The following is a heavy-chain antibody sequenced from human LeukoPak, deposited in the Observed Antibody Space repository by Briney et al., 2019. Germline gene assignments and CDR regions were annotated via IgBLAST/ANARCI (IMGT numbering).Heavy chain of an antibody. J-gene: IGHJ4*02. Sequence: PSGTLSLTCAVSGDSLSSNNWWSWVRQPPGKGLEWIGEIYHSGISNYNPTLKSRVSISVDTSKNQFSLKLSSVTAADTAVYYCARTGSTVTMLYPFDHWGQGTLVTVSS. CDR2: IYHSGIS. V-gene: IGHV4-4*02. CDR3: ARTGSTVTMLYPFDH. CDR1: GDSLSSNNW. D-gene: IGHD4-17*01.